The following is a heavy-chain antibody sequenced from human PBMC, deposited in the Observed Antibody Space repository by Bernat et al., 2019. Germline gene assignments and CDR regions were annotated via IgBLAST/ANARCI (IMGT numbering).Heavy chain of an antibody. CDR2: ISYDGSNK. D-gene: IGHD4-17*01. V-gene: IGHV3-30*18. CDR1: GFTFSSYG. J-gene: IGHJ5*02. Sequence: QVQLVESGGGVVQPGRSLRLSCAASGFTFSSYGMHWVRQAPGKGLEWVAVISYDGSNKYYADSVKGRFTISRDNSKNTLYLQMNSLRAEDTAVYYCAKAAGFHGDYVWAILGDWFDPWGQGTLVTVSS. CDR3: AKAAGFHGDYVWAILGDWFDP.